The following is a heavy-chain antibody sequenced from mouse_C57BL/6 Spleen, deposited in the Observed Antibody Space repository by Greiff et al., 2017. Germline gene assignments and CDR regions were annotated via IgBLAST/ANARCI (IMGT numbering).Heavy chain of an antibody. V-gene: IGHV1-80*01. J-gene: IGHJ1*03. CDR3: ACGDYGSSYWYFDV. CDR2: IYPGDGDT. D-gene: IGHD1-1*01. Sequence: QVQLQQSGAELVKPGASVKISCKASGYAFSSYWMNWVKQRPGKGLEWIGQIYPGDGDTNYNGKFKGKATLTADKSSSTAYMQLSSLTSEDSAVYFCACGDYGSSYWYFDVWGTGTTVTVSS. CDR1: GYAFSSYW.